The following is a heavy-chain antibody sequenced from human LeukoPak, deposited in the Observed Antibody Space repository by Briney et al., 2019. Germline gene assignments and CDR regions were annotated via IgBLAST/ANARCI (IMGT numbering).Heavy chain of an antibody. V-gene: IGHV3-23*01. D-gene: IGHD3-10*01. Sequence: RGSLRLSCAASGFTFSSYAMSWVRQAPGKGLEWVSAISGSGGSTYYADSVKGRFTISRDNSKNTLYLQMNSVRAEDTAVYYCAKRSGFGELSDPYYYYGMDVWGQGTTVTVSS. CDR1: GFTFSSYA. J-gene: IGHJ6*02. CDR3: AKRSGFGELSDPYYYYGMDV. CDR2: ISGSGGST.